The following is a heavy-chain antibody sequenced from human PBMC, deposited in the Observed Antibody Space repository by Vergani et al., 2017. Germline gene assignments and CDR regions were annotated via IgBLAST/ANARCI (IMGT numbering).Heavy chain of an antibody. CDR1: GGSFSDYY. J-gene: IGHJ4*02. CDR2: ISSSSSYT. V-gene: IGHV3-11*05. Sequence: QVQLQPWGAGLLKPSETLSLTCAVYGGSFSDYYMRWIRQAPGTGMEWVSYISSSSSYTNYADSVTGRFTISRDNAKNSLYLQMNSLGAEDTAVYYCARDGLSRGGDIWIDYWGQGTLVTVSS. CDR3: ARDGLSRGGDIWIDY. D-gene: IGHD2-21*02.